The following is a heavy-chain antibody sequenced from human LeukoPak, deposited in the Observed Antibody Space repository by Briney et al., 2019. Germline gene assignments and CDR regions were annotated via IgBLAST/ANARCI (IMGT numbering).Heavy chain of an antibody. CDR3: AREGGIARPPYLYYYIDV. V-gene: IGHV1-18*01. J-gene: IGHJ6*03. CDR1: GYTFNNHD. D-gene: IGHD6-6*01. Sequence: GSPVKVSCKASGYTFNNHDINWVRQAPGRGLEWMGWINTYSANTNYAQEFQDRVIMTTDTSTSTAYMELRSLRSDDTAVYYCAREGGIARPPYLYYYIDVWGKGTTVTVSS. CDR2: INTYSANT.